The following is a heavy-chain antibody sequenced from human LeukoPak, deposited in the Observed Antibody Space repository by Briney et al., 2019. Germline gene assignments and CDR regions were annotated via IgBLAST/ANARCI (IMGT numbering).Heavy chain of an antibody. V-gene: IGHV3-66*01. Sequence: GGSLRLSCAASGFTVSSNYMSWVRQAPGKGLEWVSVTYSGGSTYYADSVKGRFTISRDNSKHTLYLQMNSLRTGDTAVYYCAKDTASSWWYFDLWGRGTLVTVSS. CDR2: TYSGGST. J-gene: IGHJ2*01. CDR1: GFTVSSNY. CDR3: AKDTASSWWYFDL. D-gene: IGHD5-18*01.